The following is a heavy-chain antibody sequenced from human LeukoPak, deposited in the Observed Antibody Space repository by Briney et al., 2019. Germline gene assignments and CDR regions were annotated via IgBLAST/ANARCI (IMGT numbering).Heavy chain of an antibody. J-gene: IGHJ5*02. D-gene: IGHD1-26*01. CDR3: ARDNSVGDNAWWFDP. CDR2: IYYSGST. Sequence: SETLSLTCTVSGGSISSSSYYWGWIRQPPGKGLEWIGSIYYSGSTYYNPSLESRVTISVDTSKNQFSLKLSSVTAADTAIYYCARDNSVGDNAWWFDPWGQGTLVTVSS. CDR1: GGSISSSSYY. V-gene: IGHV4-39*07.